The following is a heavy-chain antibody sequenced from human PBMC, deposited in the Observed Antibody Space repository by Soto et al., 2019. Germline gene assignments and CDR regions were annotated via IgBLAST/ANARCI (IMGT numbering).Heavy chain of an antibody. CDR3: AKPAQHWLIRGYGIDV. Sequence: PGGSLRVSCVASGFTFGNYAMTWVRQAPGKGLEWVSSINDGGNDMYYADSVKGRFTISRDNSKSTLYLHMNSLRAEDTAIYYCAKPAQHWLIRGYGIDVWGQGTTVTVSS. CDR1: GFTFGNYA. V-gene: IGHV3-23*01. J-gene: IGHJ6*02. D-gene: IGHD6-19*01. CDR2: INDGGNDM.